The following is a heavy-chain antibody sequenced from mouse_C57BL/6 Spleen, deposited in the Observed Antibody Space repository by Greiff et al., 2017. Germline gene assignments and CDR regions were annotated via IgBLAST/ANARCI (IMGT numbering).Heavy chain of an antibody. J-gene: IGHJ2*01. CDR2: IYPGDGDT. CDR1: GYAFSSYW. Sequence: QVQLKQSGAELVKPGASVKISCKASGYAFSSYWMNWVKQRPGKGLAWIGQIYPGDGDTNYNGQFKGKATLTADKSSSTAYMQLSSLTSEDSAVYFCARSALITTVVASYGDYWGQGTTLTVSS. D-gene: IGHD1-1*01. V-gene: IGHV1-80*01. CDR3: ARSALITTVVASYGDY.